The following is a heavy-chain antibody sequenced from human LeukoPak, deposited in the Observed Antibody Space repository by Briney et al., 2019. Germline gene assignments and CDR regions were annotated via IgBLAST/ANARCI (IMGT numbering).Heavy chain of an antibody. CDR2: INDSGTT. Sequence: SETLSLICAVYGGSFGGYFWTWIRQPPGKGLEWIGEINDSGTTNYNPSLKSRVTISLDTSKNRFSLNLRFVTAADTAVYYCARDRDGSHEYWGQGTLVTVSS. J-gene: IGHJ4*02. CDR3: ARDRDGSHEY. CDR1: GGSFGGYF. V-gene: IGHV4-34*01. D-gene: IGHD1-26*01.